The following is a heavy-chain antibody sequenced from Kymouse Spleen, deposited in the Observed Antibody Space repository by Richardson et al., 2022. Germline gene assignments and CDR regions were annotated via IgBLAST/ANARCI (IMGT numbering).Heavy chain of an antibody. D-gene: IGHD3-10*01. Sequence: EVQLVESGGGLVQPGRSLRLSCAASGFTFDDYAMHWVRQAPGKGLEWVSGISWNSGSIGYADSVKGRFTISRDNAKNSLYLQMNSLRAEDTALYYCAKDRGYGSGSYYWDVWGQGTTVTVSS. J-gene: IGHJ6*02. CDR3: AKDRGYGSGSYYWDV. CDR2: ISWNSGSI. V-gene: IGHV3-9*01. CDR1: GFTFDDYA.